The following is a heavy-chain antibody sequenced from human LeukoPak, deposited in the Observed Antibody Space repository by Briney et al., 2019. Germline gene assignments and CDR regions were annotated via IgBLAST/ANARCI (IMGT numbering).Heavy chain of an antibody. Sequence: ASVKVSCKASGGTFSSYAISWVRQAPGQGLEWMGRIIPIFGTANYAQKFQGRVTITADESTSTAYMELSSLRSEDTAVYYCAGSFGVVIIGYYYMDVWGKGTTVTVSS. CDR1: GGTFSSYA. D-gene: IGHD3-3*01. V-gene: IGHV1-69*13. CDR3: AGSFGVVIIGYYYMDV. J-gene: IGHJ6*03. CDR2: IIPIFGTA.